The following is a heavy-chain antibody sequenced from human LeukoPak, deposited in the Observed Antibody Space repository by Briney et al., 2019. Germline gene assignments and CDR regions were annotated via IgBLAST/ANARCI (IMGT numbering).Heavy chain of an antibody. J-gene: IGHJ4*02. Sequence: SETLSLTCTVSGGSISSYYWNWIRQPPGKGLEWSGYIYYSGTTNYNPSLKSRVTISVDTSKNQFSLKLSSVTAADTAVYYCATIGYCSSASCSNFDYWGQGTLVTVSS. D-gene: IGHD2-2*03. CDR3: ATIGYCSSASCSNFDY. CDR1: GGSISSYY. V-gene: IGHV4-59*01. CDR2: IYYSGTT.